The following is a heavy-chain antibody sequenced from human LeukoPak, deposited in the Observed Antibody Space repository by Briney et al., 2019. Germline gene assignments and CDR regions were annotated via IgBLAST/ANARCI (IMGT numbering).Heavy chain of an antibody. J-gene: IGHJ4*02. CDR3: AKDVRTEAAAMNY. D-gene: IGHD2-2*01. CDR1: GFTFKSYG. CDR2: ISHDGDNK. Sequence: PGRSLGLSCVASGFTFKSYGMHWVRQAPGKGLEWVAVISHDGDNKYYTDSVKGRFTISRESSQNTLYLQMNSLRVEDTAVYYCAKDVRTEAAAMNYWGQGSLVIVSS. V-gene: IGHV3-30*18.